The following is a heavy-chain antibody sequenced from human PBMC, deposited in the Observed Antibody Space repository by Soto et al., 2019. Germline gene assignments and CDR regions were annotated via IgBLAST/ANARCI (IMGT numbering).Heavy chain of an antibody. Sequence: GGSLRLSCAASGFTFSNAWMNWVRQAPGKGLEWVGRIKSKTDGGTTDYAAPVKGRFTISRDDSKNTLYLQMNSLKTEDTAVYYCTTGTPPDYYDSSGSSWGQGTLVTVSS. D-gene: IGHD3-22*01. J-gene: IGHJ5*02. CDR2: IKSKTDGGTT. CDR3: TTGTPPDYYDSSGSS. CDR1: GFTFSNAW. V-gene: IGHV3-15*07.